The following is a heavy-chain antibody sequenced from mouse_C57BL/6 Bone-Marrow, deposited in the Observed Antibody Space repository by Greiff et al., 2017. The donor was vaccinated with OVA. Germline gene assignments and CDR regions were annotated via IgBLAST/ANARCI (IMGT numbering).Heavy chain of an antibody. CDR1: GFTFSDYY. D-gene: IGHD2-1*01. CDR2: ISNGGGST. V-gene: IGHV5-12*01. CDR3: ARSYGNYGYFDV. J-gene: IGHJ1*03. Sequence: DVHLVESGGGLVQPGGSLKLSCAASGFTFSDYYMYWVRQTPEKRLEWVAYISNGGGSTYYPDTVKGRFTISRDNAKNTLYLQMSRLKSEDTAMYYCARSYGNYGYFDVWGTGTTVTVSS.